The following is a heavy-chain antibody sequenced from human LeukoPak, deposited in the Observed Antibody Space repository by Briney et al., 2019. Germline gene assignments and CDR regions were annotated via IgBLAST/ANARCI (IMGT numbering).Heavy chain of an antibody. CDR2: ISSSSSTI. J-gene: IGHJ4*02. D-gene: IGHD5-12*01. CDR1: GFTFSSYS. V-gene: IGHV3-48*01. Sequence: GGSLRLSCAASGFTFSSYSMNWVRQAPGKGLEWVSYISSSSSTIYYADSVKGRFTISRDNAKNSLYLQMNSLRAEDTAVCYCARAGYSGYDYDFDYWGQGTLVTVSS. CDR3: ARAGYSGYDYDFDY.